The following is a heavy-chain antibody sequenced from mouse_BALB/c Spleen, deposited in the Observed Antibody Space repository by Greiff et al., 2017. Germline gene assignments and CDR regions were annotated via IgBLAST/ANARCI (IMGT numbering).Heavy chain of an antibody. CDR2: IDPANGNT. Sequence: VQLQQSGAELVKPGASVKLSCTASGFNIKDTYMHWVKQRPEQGLEWIGRIDPANGNTKYDPKFQGKATITADTSSSTAYMQISSLTSEDSAVYFCARSGNYRETWFAYWGQGTLVTVSA. J-gene: IGHJ3*01. CDR3: ARSGNYRETWFAY. CDR1: GFNIKDTY. V-gene: IGHV14-3*02. D-gene: IGHD2-1*01.